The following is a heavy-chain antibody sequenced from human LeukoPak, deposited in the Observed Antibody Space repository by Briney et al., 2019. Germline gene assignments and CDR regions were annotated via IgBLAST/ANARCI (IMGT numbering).Heavy chain of an antibody. J-gene: IGHJ5*02. CDR1: GYTFTSYG. CDR3: ARVQGPYYYDSSGYYP. Sequence: ASVKVSCKASGYTFTSYGISWVRQAPGQGLEWMGWINPNSGGTNYAQKFQGRVTMTRDTSISTAYMELSRLRSDDTAVYYCARVQGPYYYDSSGYYPWGQGTLVTVSS. V-gene: IGHV1-2*02. D-gene: IGHD3-22*01. CDR2: INPNSGGT.